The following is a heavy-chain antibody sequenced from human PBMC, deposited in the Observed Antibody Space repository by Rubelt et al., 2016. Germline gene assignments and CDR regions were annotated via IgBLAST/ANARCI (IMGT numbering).Heavy chain of an antibody. CDR1: GGSISSYY. V-gene: IGHV4-59*12. CDR2: INHSGST. D-gene: IGHD2-2*01. J-gene: IGHJ4*02. CDR3: ASFNCSSTSCYTDY. Sequence: QVQLQESGPGLVKPSETLSLTCTVSGGSISSYYWSWIRQPPGKGLEWIGEINHSGSTNYNPSLKSRVTISVDTSKNQFALKLSSVTAADTAVYYCASFNCSSTSCYTDYWGQGTLVTVSS.